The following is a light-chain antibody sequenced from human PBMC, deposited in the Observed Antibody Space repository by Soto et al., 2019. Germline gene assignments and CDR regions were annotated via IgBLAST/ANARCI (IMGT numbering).Light chain of an antibody. J-gene: IGKJ1*01. V-gene: IGKV1-39*01. CDR3: QQSFSTLWT. Sequence: DIQMTQSPSSLSASVGDRVTITCRASQSISNYLNWYQQKPGKAPNLLIYAATSMQSGVTSRFSGSGSETDFTLTISSLRPDDFATYFCQQSFSTLWTFGQGTKVEV. CDR2: AAT. CDR1: QSISNY.